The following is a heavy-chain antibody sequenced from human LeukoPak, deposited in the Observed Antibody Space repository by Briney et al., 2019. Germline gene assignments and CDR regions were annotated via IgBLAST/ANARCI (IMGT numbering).Heavy chain of an antibody. J-gene: IGHJ4*02. CDR3: ARVRAITIFGVVITGPLDY. CDR2: VYYSGST. D-gene: IGHD3-3*01. V-gene: IGHV4-59*06. Sequence: SETISLTCTISGGSISSYYWSWIRQHPGKGLEWIGYVYYSGSTYYNPSLKSRVTISVDTSKNQFSLKLSSVTAADTAVYYCARVRAITIFGVVITGPLDYWGQGTLVTVAS. CDR1: GGSISSYY.